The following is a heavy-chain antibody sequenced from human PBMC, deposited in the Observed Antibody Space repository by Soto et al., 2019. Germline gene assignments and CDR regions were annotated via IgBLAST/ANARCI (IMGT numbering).Heavy chain of an antibody. D-gene: IGHD3-3*01. Sequence: SETLSLTCTVSGGSISNYFCNWIRQPAGKGLEWIGRIDNSGSTNYNPSLKSRITMSADTSRNQFSLKLNSVTAADTAVYYCARGGQDFWSGPFDYWGQGTPVTVSS. CDR2: IDNSGST. J-gene: IGHJ4*02. V-gene: IGHV4-4*07. CDR1: GGSISNYF. CDR3: ARGGQDFWSGPFDY.